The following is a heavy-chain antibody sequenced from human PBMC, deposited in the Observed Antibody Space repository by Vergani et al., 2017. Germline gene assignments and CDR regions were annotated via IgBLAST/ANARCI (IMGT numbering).Heavy chain of an antibody. Sequence: EVQLVQSGAEVKKPGESLRISCKGSGYSFTSYWISWVRQMPGKGLEWMGRIDPSDSYTNYSPSFQGHVTISADKSISTAYLQWSSLKASDTAMYYCARRRYCSSTSCYNGGRAFDIWGQGTMVTVSS. CDR1: GYSFTSYW. CDR3: ARRRYCSSTSCYNGGRAFDI. J-gene: IGHJ3*02. D-gene: IGHD2-2*02. V-gene: IGHV5-10-1*03. CDR2: IDPSDSYT.